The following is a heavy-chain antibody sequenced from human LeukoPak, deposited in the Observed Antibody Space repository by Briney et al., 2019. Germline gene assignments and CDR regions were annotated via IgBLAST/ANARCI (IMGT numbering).Heavy chain of an antibody. CDR1: GFTVSSNY. J-gene: IGHJ3*02. D-gene: IGHD3-3*01. CDR3: ARETIFGVVNAFDI. CDR2: IYSGGST. Sequence: PGGSLRLSCAASGFTVSSNYMSWVRQAPGKGLEWVSVIYSGGSTYYADSVKGRFTISRDNSKNTLYLQMNSLRAEDTAVYYCARETIFGVVNAFDIWGQGTMVTVSS. V-gene: IGHV3-53*01.